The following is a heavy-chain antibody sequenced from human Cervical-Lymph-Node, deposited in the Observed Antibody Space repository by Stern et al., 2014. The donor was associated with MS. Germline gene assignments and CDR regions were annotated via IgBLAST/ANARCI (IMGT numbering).Heavy chain of an antibody. Sequence: QVQLQESGPGLVKPSQTLSLTCTVSGGPIDSGPYYWTWIRQHPGKGLEWIGFISYSGSTYYNSSLRSRVFISIDTSKNQFSLNLSSVTAADTAVYYCARVEDSGYAQSSHDAFDIWGQGTKVTVS. CDR2: ISYSGST. CDR1: GGPIDSGPYY. CDR3: ARVEDSGYAQSSHDAFDI. J-gene: IGHJ3*02. V-gene: IGHV4-31*03. D-gene: IGHD5-12*01.